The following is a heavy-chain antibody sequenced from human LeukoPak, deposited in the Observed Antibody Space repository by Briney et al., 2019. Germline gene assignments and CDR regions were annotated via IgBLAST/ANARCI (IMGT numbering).Heavy chain of an antibody. J-gene: IGHJ4*02. CDR2: TYYRSKWYN. D-gene: IGHD3-22*01. Sequence: SQTLSLTCAISGDIVSSNSAAWNWIRQSPSRGLEWLGRTYYRSKWYNDYAVSVKSRITINPDTSKNQFSLQLNSVTPEDTAVYYCARGGTPTYYYDSSGYSPFDYWGQGTLVTVSS. CDR1: GDIVSSNSAA. V-gene: IGHV6-1*01. CDR3: ARGGTPTYYYDSSGYSPFDY.